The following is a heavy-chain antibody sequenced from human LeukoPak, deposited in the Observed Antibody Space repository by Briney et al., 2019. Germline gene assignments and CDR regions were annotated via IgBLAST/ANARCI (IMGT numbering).Heavy chain of an antibody. CDR2: IYYSGST. J-gene: IGHJ3*02. CDR1: GGSISSYY. Sequence: PSETLSLTCSVSGGSISSYYWSWIRQPPGRGLEWIGYIYYSGSTNYNPSLKSRVTISVDTSKNQLSLKLSSVTAADTAVYYCARVQCSGGSCFLRFDAFDIWGQGTMVTVSS. CDR3: ARVQCSGGSCFLRFDAFDI. D-gene: IGHD2-15*01. V-gene: IGHV4-59*01.